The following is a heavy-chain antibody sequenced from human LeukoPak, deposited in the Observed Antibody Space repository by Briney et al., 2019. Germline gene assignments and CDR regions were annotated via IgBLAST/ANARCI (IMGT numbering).Heavy chain of an antibody. V-gene: IGHV3-30*18. CDR2: ISYGGSNK. CDR3: SKDVGMIGYCSGGSCYAIDY. Sequence: PGRSLRLSCAASGFTFSSYCMHWVRQAPGKGLEWVAVISYGGSNKFYADSVKGRFTIFRDNSKNALYLQMDRLRAEDTAVYYCSKDVGMIGYCSGGSCYAIDYWGQGTLVTVSS. CDR1: GFTFSSYC. D-gene: IGHD2-15*01. J-gene: IGHJ4*02.